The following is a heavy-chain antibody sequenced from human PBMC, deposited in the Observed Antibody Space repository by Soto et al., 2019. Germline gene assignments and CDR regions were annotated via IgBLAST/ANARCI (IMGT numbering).Heavy chain of an antibody. Sequence: GGSLRLSCAASGFTFSSYSMNWVRQAPGKGLEWVSSISSSSSYIYYADSVKGRFTISRDNAKNSLYLQMNSLRAEDTAVYYWARASVVPAAIDYYYGIDVWGQGTTVTVSS. V-gene: IGHV3-21*01. D-gene: IGHD2-2*02. CDR2: ISSSSSYI. J-gene: IGHJ6*02. CDR1: GFTFSSYS. CDR3: ARASVVPAAIDYYYGIDV.